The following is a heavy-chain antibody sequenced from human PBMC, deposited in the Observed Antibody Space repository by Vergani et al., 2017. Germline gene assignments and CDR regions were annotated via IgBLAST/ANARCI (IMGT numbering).Heavy chain of an antibody. CDR1: GFTVSSNY. J-gene: IGHJ3*02. D-gene: IGHD1-26*01. CDR3: ARDSERYAFDI. Sequence: EVQLVESGGGLIQPGGSLRLSCAASGFTVSSNYMSWVRQAPGKGLEWVSVIYSGGSTYYADSVKGRFTISRDNSKNTLYLQMNSLRAEDTAVHYCARDSERYAFDIWGQGTMVTVSS. CDR2: IYSGGST. V-gene: IGHV3-53*01.